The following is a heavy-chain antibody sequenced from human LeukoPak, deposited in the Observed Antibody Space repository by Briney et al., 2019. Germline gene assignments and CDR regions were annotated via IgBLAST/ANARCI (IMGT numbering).Heavy chain of an antibody. D-gene: IGHD6-19*01. J-gene: IGHJ4*02. Sequence: SETLSLTCTVSGASISGSYWSWIRQPPGKSLEWIGYIFYSGNTNYNPSLKSRVTISVDTSKNQFSLKLSSATAADTAVYFCTRQYSSGWSDFDYWGQGTLVTVSS. CDR2: IFYSGNT. V-gene: IGHV4-59*08. CDR3: TRQYSSGWSDFDY. CDR1: GASISGSY.